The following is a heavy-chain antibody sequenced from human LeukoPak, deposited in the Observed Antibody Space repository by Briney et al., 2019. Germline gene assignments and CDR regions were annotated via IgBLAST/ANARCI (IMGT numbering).Heavy chain of an antibody. Sequence: SQTLSLTCTVSGDSISSGDYYWSWIRQPPGKGLEWIGYIYYRGSTYYNPSLKSRVTISVDTAKNQFSLKLSSVTAADTAVYYCARGDYGLNEFDYWGQGTLVTVSS. CDR2: IYYRGST. J-gene: IGHJ4*02. CDR1: GDSISSGDYY. D-gene: IGHD4-17*01. V-gene: IGHV4-30-4*08. CDR3: ARGDYGLNEFDY.